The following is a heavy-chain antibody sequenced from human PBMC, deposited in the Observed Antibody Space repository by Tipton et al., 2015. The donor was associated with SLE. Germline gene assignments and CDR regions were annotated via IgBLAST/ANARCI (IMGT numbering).Heavy chain of an antibody. Sequence: SLRLSCAASGFTFSSYWMSWVRQAPGKGLEWVANIKQDGSEKYYVDSVKGRFTISRDNAKNSLYLQMNSLRAEDTAVYYCARGPSGGSSSGHYFDYWGQGTLVTVSS. CDR1: GFTFSSYW. J-gene: IGHJ4*02. D-gene: IGHD6-6*01. CDR3: ARGPSGGSSSGHYFDY. CDR2: IKQDGSEK. V-gene: IGHV3-7*01.